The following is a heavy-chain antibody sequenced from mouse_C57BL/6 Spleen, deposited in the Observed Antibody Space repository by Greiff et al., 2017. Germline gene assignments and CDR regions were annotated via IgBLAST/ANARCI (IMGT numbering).Heavy chain of an antibody. CDR1: GYAFSSSW. V-gene: IGHV1-82*01. J-gene: IGHJ2*01. CDR2: IYPGDGDT. CDR3: ARNWDRYLDY. D-gene: IGHD4-1*01. Sequence: VQLQQSGPELVKPGASVKISCKASGYAFSSSWMNWVKQRPGKGLEWIGRIYPGDGDTNYNGKFKGKATLTADKSSSTAYMQLSSLTSEYSAVYFCARNWDRYLDYWGQGTTLTVSS.